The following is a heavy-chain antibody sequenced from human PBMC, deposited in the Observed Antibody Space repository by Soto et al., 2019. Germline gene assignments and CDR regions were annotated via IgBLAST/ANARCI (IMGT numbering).Heavy chain of an antibody. CDR1: GGSISSSSYY. J-gene: IGHJ5*02. Sequence: QLQLQESGPGLVKPSETLSLTCTVSGGSISSSSYYWGWIRQPPGKGLEWIGSIYYSGSTYYNPSLKSRVTISVDTSNNQFCLKINSVTAADTAVYYCARRWGDFPSWFDPWGQGTLVTVSS. CDR2: IYYSGST. V-gene: IGHV4-39*01. D-gene: IGHD2-21*02. CDR3: ARRWGDFPSWFDP.